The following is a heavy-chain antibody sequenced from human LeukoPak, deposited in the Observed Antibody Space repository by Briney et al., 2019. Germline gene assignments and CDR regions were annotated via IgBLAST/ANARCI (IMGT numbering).Heavy chain of an antibody. J-gene: IGHJ4*02. CDR1: GYTLTELC. CDR3: ATGHDSSGYYYDGSL. Sequence: ASVKVSCKVSGYTLTELCMHWVRQAPGTGLEWMGGFDPEDGETIYAQKFQGRVTMTEDTSTDTAYMELSSLRSEDTAVYYCATGHDSSGYYYDGSLWGQGTLVTVSS. CDR2: FDPEDGET. D-gene: IGHD3-22*01. V-gene: IGHV1-24*01.